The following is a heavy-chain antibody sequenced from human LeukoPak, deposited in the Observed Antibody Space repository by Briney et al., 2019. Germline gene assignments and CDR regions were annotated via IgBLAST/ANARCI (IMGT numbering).Heavy chain of an antibody. J-gene: IGHJ4*02. CDR1: GFTFSSYW. D-gene: IGHD1-26*01. V-gene: IGHV3-7*01. Sequence: GGSLRLSCAASGFTFSSYWMSWVRQAPGKGLEWVANIKQDGSGKYYVDSVKGRFTISRDNAKNSLYLQMNSLRAEDTAVYYCAREASGRARAHFDYWGQGTLVTVSS. CDR2: IKQDGSGK. CDR3: AREASGRARAHFDY.